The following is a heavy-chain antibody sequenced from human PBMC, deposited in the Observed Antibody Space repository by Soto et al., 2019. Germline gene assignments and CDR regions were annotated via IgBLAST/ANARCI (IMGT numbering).Heavy chain of an antibody. CDR2: IYYSGST. Sequence: SETLSLTCTVSGGSISSYYWSWIRQPPGKGLEWIGYIYYSGSTNYNPSLKSRVTISVDTSKNQFSLKLSSVTAADTAVYYCARVGYCSGGSCYSLFDYWGQGTLVTVS. V-gene: IGHV4-59*01. CDR3: ARVGYCSGGSCYSLFDY. J-gene: IGHJ4*02. D-gene: IGHD2-15*01. CDR1: GGSISSYY.